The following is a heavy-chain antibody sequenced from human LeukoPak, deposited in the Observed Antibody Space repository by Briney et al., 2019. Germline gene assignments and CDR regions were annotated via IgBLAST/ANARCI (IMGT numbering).Heavy chain of an antibody. CDR3: AKESRGYSGYDLDY. J-gene: IGHJ4*02. CDR2: ISWNSGSI. Sequence: GRSLRLSCAASGFTFDDYAMHWVRQAPGKGLEWVSGISWNSGSIGYADSVKGRFTISRDNAKNTVYLQMKSLRAEDTAAYYCAKESRGYSGYDLDYWGQGTLVTVSS. V-gene: IGHV3-9*01. D-gene: IGHD5-12*01. CDR1: GFTFDDYA.